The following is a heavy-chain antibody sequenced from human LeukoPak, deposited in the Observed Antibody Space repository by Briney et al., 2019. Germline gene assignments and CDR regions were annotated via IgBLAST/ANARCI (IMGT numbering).Heavy chain of an antibody. CDR3: ARDLYRIVVVPHYFDY. CDR1: GFTFSSYE. D-gene: IGHD3-22*01. CDR2: ISGSGGST. J-gene: IGHJ4*02. Sequence: GGSLRLSCAASGFTFSSYEMNWVRQAPGKGLEWVSAISGSGGSTYYADSVKGRFTISRDNSKNTLYLQMNSLRAEDTAVYYCARDLYRIVVVPHYFDYWGQGTLVTVSS. V-gene: IGHV3-23*01.